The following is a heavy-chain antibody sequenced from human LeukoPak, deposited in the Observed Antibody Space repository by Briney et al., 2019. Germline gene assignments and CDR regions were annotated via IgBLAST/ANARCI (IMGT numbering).Heavy chain of an antibody. J-gene: IGHJ4*02. Sequence: PGGSLRLSCAASGFTFSSYGMHWVRQAPGKGLEWVAFIRYDGSNKYYADSVKGRFTISRDNSKNTLYLQMNSLRAEDTAVYYCERDFLGTFGYWGQGTLVSVSS. CDR3: ERDFLGTFGY. V-gene: IGHV3-30*02. CDR2: IRYDGSNK. D-gene: IGHD1-14*01. CDR1: GFTFSSYG.